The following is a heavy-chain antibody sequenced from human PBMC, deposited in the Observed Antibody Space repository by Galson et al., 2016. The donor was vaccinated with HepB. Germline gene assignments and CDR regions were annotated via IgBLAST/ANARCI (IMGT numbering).Heavy chain of an antibody. J-gene: IGHJ4*02. CDR3: ARPRAASDSSGFYFDP. CDR2: IVPIVGLE. Sequence: SCKASGGTLSSYPISWLRQAPGQGLEWMGRIVPIVGLENYAQKFQGGVTITADKSTNTAYMELNSLTSEDTAVYYCARPRAASDSSGFYFDPWGQGTLVTVSP. D-gene: IGHD3-22*01. V-gene: IGHV1-69*02. CDR1: GGTLSSYP.